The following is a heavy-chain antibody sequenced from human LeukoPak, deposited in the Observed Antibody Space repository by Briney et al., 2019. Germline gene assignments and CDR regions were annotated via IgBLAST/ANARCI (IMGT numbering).Heavy chain of an antibody. J-gene: IGHJ6*03. D-gene: IGHD6-13*01. Sequence: SGSTNYNPSLKSRVTISVDTSKNQFSLKLSSVTAADTAVYYCARVEAAAGFYYYYYMDVWGKGTTVTVSS. CDR3: ARVEAAAGFYYYYYMDV. CDR2: SGST. V-gene: IGHV4-59*12.